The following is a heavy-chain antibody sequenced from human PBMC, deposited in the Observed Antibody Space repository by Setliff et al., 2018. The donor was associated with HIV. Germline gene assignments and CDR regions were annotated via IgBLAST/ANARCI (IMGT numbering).Heavy chain of an antibody. CDR3: ARDGGWGLRGGVDV. CDR2: INSDGHIT. J-gene: IGHJ3*01. V-gene: IGHV3-74*03. Sequence: PVGSLRLSCAASGFTFSSYWMHWVRQVPGKGLVWVSRINSDGHITTFADSVKGRFTISRDNAKNTLYLQMNSLTAGDTAVYYCARDGGWGLRGGVDVWGQGTMVTVSS. CDR1: GFTFSSYW. D-gene: IGHD2-21*01.